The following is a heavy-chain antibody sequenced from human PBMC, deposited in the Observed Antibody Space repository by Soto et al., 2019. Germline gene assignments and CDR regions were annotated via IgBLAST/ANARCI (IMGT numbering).Heavy chain of an antibody. Sequence: SETLSLTCTVSGGSISSYYWSWIRQPPGKGLEWIGYIYYSGSTNYNPSLKSRVTISVDTSKNQFSLKLSSVTAADTAVYYCARDVGGSGWYLDAANWGQGTLVTVSS. D-gene: IGHD6-19*01. CDR3: ARDVGGSGWYLDAAN. V-gene: IGHV4-59*01. J-gene: IGHJ4*02. CDR2: IYYSGST. CDR1: GGSISSYY.